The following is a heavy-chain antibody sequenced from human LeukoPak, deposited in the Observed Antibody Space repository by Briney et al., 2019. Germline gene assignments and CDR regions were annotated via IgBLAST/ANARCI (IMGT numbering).Heavy chain of an antibody. V-gene: IGHV3-49*03. CDR1: GFTFGDYA. J-gene: IGHJ6*02. CDR2: IRSKAYGGTT. Sequence: QAGGSLRLSCTASGFTFGDYAMSWFRQAPGKGLEWVGFIRSKAYGGTTEYAASVKGRFTISRDDSKSIAYLQMNSLKTEDTAVYYCTRDRGPPNYLGVVITFLYYYYYGMDVWGQGTTVTVSS. CDR3: TRDRGPPNYLGVVITFLYYYYYGMDV. D-gene: IGHD3-3*01.